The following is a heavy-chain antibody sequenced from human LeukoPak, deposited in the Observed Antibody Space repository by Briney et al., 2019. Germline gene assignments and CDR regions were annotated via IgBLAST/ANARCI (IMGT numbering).Heavy chain of an antibody. CDR2: MSAYNGNI. V-gene: IGHV1-18*01. D-gene: IGHD2-21*02. Sequence: GASVKVSCKASGYTFTSYGILWVRGAPGQGLEWLGWMSAYNGNINYAQKLQGRDTMTTDTSTSTAYMALRSLRSDDTAVYYCARDGAYCGGDWYPNYYYYYGMDVWGQGTTVTVSS. J-gene: IGHJ6*02. CDR3: ARDGAYCGGDWYPNYYYYYGMDV. CDR1: GYTFTSYG.